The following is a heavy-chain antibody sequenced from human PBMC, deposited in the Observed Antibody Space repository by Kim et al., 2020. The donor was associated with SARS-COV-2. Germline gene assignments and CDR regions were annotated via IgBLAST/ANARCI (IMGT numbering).Heavy chain of an antibody. Sequence: GSTNYNPSLKSRVTISVDTSKNQFSLKQRSVTAADTAVYYCARGSSPFIFWGQGTLVTVSS. D-gene: IGHD6-13*01. CDR3: ARGSSPFIF. J-gene: IGHJ4*02. V-gene: IGHV4-59*09. CDR2: GST.